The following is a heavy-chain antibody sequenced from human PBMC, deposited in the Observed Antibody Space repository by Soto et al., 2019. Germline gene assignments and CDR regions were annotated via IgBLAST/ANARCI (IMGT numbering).Heavy chain of an antibody. CDR3: AKDSYYGSGSYEYYGMDV. V-gene: IGHV3-23*01. CDR2: ISGSGGST. D-gene: IGHD3-10*01. J-gene: IGHJ6*02. CDR1: GFTFSSYA. Sequence: QPGGSLRLSCAASGFTFSSYAMSWVRQAPGKGLEWVSAISGSGGSTYYADSVKGRFTISRDNSKNTLYLQMNSLRAEDTAVYYCAKDSYYGSGSYEYYGMDVWGQGTTVTVSS.